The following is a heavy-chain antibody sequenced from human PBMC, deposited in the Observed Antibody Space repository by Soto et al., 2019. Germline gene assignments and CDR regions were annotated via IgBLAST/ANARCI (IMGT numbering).Heavy chain of an antibody. Sequence: PSETLSLTCTVSGGSISSSSYYWGWIRQPPGKGLEWIGSIYYSGSTYYNPSLKSRVTISVDTSKNQFSLKLSSVTAADKAVYYCARFIFQGDYNDAFDIWGQVTMVTVSS. CDR2: IYYSGST. CDR3: ARFIFQGDYNDAFDI. CDR1: GGSISSSSYY. V-gene: IGHV4-39*01. D-gene: IGHD4-17*01. J-gene: IGHJ3*02.